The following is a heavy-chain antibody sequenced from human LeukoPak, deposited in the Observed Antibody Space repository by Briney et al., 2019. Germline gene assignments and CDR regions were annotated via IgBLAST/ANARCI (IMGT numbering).Heavy chain of an antibody. D-gene: IGHD6-13*01. CDR3: ARDRAASDLDY. V-gene: IGHV3-74*01. J-gene: IGHJ4*02. CDR2: INTDGSSA. CDR1: GFTFSSYW. Sequence: GGSLRLSCAASGFTFSSYWMYWVRQAPGKGLMWVPRINTDGSSAAYADSVKGRFTISRDNAKNTLYLQMSGLRAEDTAVYYCARDRAASDLDYWGQGTLVTVSS.